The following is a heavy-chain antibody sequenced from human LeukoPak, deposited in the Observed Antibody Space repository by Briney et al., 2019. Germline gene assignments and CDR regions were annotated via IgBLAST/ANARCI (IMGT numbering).Heavy chain of an antibody. Sequence: AETVSLTRALCVLSQSRSLRGLCVRPSPDKGLEWFGKIAHSGKTNYNASLKSRVTVSVDKSKNTFSLKMTSVTAADTAIYYCATDYFKYNDGSGPFEYWGQGTLVTVST. CDR1: VLSQSRSLR. V-gene: IGHV4-4*02. J-gene: IGHJ4*02. CDR2: IAHSGKT. D-gene: IGHD3-22*01. CDR3: ATDYFKYNDGSGPFEY.